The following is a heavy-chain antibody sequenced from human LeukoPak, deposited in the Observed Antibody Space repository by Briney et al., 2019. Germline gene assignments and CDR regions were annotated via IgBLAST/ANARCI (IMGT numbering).Heavy chain of an antibody. CDR1: GFTVSNNY. Sequence: GGSPRLSCVASGFTVSNNYISWVRQAPGKGLEWVSVIYTGGTTYYADSVKGRFTISRDTSKNTLYLQMNSLRAEDTAVYYCARDKSWNYLGYWGQGTLVTVSS. CDR2: IYTGGTT. D-gene: IGHD1-7*01. V-gene: IGHV3-53*01. CDR3: ARDKSWNYLGY. J-gene: IGHJ4*02.